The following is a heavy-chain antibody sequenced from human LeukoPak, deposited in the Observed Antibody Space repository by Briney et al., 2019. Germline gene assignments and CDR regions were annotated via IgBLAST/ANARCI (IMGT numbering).Heavy chain of an antibody. CDR1: GGSISSYY. CDR2: VFHSGNT. V-gene: IGHV4-59*01. J-gene: IGHJ4*02. CDR3: ASSDIVTGTTYYFDY. D-gene: IGHD1-14*01. Sequence: KSSETLSLTCSVSGGSISSYYRFWIRQPPGKGLEWIGSVFHSGNTNYNPSLKSRVTISVDTSKSQFSLKLSSVTAADTAVYYCASSDIVTGTTYYFDYWGQGTLITVSS.